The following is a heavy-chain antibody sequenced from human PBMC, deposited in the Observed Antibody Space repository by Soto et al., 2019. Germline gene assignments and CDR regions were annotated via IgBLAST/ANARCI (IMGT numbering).Heavy chain of an antibody. Sequence: QVQLVQSGAEVKKPGSSVKVSCKASGGTFSSYAISWVRQAPGQGLEWMGGIIPIFGTANYAQKFQGRVTSTADESTSTAYMELSSLRSEDTAVYYGARGISGPRLTYYGMDVWGQGTTVTVSS. V-gene: IGHV1-69*01. CDR1: GGTFSSYA. CDR2: IIPIFGTA. D-gene: IGHD1-26*01. CDR3: ARGISGPRLTYYGMDV. J-gene: IGHJ6*02.